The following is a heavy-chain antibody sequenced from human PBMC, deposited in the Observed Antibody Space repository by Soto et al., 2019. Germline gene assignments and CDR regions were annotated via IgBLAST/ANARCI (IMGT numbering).Heavy chain of an antibody. J-gene: IGHJ6*02. V-gene: IGHV3-33*01. CDR3: ARDRWFGEFTYLDPHYGMDV. CDR1: GFTFSSYG. D-gene: IGHD3-10*01. Sequence: GGSLRLSCAASGFTFSSYGMHWVRQAPGKGLEWVAVIWYDGSNKYYADSVKGRFTISRDNSKNTLYLQMNSLRAEDTAVYYCARDRWFGEFTYLDPHYGMDVWGQGTTVTVSS. CDR2: IWYDGSNK.